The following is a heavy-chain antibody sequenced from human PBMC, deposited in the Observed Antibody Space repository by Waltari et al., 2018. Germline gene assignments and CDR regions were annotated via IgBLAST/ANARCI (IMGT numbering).Heavy chain of an antibody. CDR2: VHSSGGI. V-gene: IGHV4-39*01. J-gene: IGHJ5*02. D-gene: IGHD6-25*01. CDR1: GCSIYASSFY. CDR3: VRPAGGPRRRFDQ. Sequence: QLQLQASGPGLVKPSETLSLTCTVSGCSIYASSFYWGWIRQSPGKGLEWIGSVHSSGGIYYNPSLRSRVTVSVDMSKNQFFLRLASVTAADTAVYYCVRPAGGPRRRFDQWGQGTLVTVSS.